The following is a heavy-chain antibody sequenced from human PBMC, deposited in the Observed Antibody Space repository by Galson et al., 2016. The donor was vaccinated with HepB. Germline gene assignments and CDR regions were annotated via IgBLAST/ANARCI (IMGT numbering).Heavy chain of an antibody. CDR2: ISSRGRT. D-gene: IGHD2-21*02. J-gene: IGHJ4*02. Sequence: SLRLSCAVSGFTFSTYAMSWARQAPGKGLEWVSGISSRGRTYYGDSVKGRFTISRDNSNDMLYLQMNSLRAEDTAVYYCAKEAYCGGDCWDYFDYWGQGVLVTVSS. V-gene: IGHV3-23*01. CDR3: AKEAYCGGDCWDYFDY. CDR1: GFTFSTYA.